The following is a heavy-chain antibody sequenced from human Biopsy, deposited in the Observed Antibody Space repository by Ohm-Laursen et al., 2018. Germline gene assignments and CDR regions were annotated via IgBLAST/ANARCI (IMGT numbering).Heavy chain of an antibody. J-gene: IGHJ4*02. CDR2: VQYDGRTT. CDR1: GIPFSSSG. Sequence: SLRLSCAAVGIPFSSSGMHWVRQAPGKGLEWLSFVQYDGRTTYYADSVKGRFTISRDNSRNTVYLQVDSLRADDTGVYYCARSYFWGSYRSPYFDSWGQGTLVAVSS. V-gene: IGHV3-33*05. D-gene: IGHD3-16*02. CDR3: ARSYFWGSYRSPYFDS.